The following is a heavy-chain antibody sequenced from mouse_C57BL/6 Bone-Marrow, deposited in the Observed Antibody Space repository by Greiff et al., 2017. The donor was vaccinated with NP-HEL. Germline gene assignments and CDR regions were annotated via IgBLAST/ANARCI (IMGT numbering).Heavy chain of an antibody. CDR1: GFPFSSYA. V-gene: IGHV5-4*03. J-gene: IGHJ2*01. CDR2: ISDGGSYT. D-gene: IGHD1-1*01. CDR3: ARVIITTAPFDY. Sequence: EVKLMESGGGLVKPGGSLKLSCAASGFPFSSYAMSWVRQTPEKGLEWFATISDGGSYTYYPDNVKGRCTISRDNAKNNLYLQMSHLKSEDTAMYYCARVIITTAPFDYWGQGTTLTVSS.